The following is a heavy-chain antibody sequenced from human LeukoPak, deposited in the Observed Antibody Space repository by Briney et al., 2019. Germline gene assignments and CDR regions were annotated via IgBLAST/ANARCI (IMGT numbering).Heavy chain of an antibody. CDR2: ISGSGDST. D-gene: IGHD1-14*01. V-gene: IGHV3-23*01. CDR1: GFTFGSYV. CDR3: ARRAGIYSHPYDY. Sequence: GGTLRLSCAASGFTFGSYVMSWVRQAPGKGLEWVSGISGSGDSTYYADSVKGRFTISRDNSKNTLYLQMNSLRAEDTAVYYCARRAGIYSHPYDYWGQGTLVTVSS. J-gene: IGHJ4*02.